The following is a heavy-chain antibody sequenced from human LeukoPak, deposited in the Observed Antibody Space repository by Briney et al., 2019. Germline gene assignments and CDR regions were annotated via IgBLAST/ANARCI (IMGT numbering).Heavy chain of an antibody. CDR3: ARRGPLFWSGYYPHYSDYYYYMDV. V-gene: IGHV1-2*02. CDR1: GYTFTGYY. D-gene: IGHD3-3*01. Sequence: ASVKVSCKASGYTFTGYYMHWVRQAPGQGLEWMGWINPNSGGTNYAQKFQGRVTMTRDTSISTAYMELSRLRSDDTAVYYCARRGPLFWSGYYPHYSDYYYYMDVWGKGTTVTVSS. CDR2: INPNSGGT. J-gene: IGHJ6*03.